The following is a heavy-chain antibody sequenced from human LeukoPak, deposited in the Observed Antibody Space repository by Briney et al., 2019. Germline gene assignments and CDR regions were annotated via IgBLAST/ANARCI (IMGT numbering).Heavy chain of an antibody. D-gene: IGHD4-23*01. Sequence: ASVKVSCKASGYTFTSYYMHWVRQAPGQGLEWMGIINPSGGSTSYAQKFQGRVTMTRDTSTSTVYMELSSLRSEDTAVYYCTSGTTVVTIDYWGQGTLVTVSS. J-gene: IGHJ4*02. CDR2: INPSGGST. CDR1: GYTFTSYY. CDR3: TSGTTVVTIDY. V-gene: IGHV1-46*01.